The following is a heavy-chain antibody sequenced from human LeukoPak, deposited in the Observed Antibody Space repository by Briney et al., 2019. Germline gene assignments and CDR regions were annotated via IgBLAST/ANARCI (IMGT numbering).Heavy chain of an antibody. CDR2: IYYSGST. CDR3: ARVEGFGNVNWFDP. V-gene: IGHV4-59*01. Sequence: SETLSLTCTVSGGSISSYYWSWIRQPPGKGLEWIGYIYYSGSTNYNPSLKSRVTISVDMSKNQFSLKLSSVTAADTAVYYCARVEGFGNVNWFDPWGQGTLVTVSS. J-gene: IGHJ5*02. CDR1: GGSISSYY. D-gene: IGHD3-10*01.